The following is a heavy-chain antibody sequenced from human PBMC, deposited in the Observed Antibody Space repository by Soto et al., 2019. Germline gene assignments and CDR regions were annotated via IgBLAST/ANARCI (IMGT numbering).Heavy chain of an antibody. CDR2: ISGGGGTT. Sequence: GGSLRLSCAASGFTFNRYSMNWVRQAPGKGLEWVAAISGGGGTTYYGDSVEGRFTMSRDNSKNTLYLQMNSLRADDTAVYYCARGPRAPPPHDYGMDVWGQGTTVTVSS. CDR3: ARGPRAPPPHDYGMDV. J-gene: IGHJ6*02. V-gene: IGHV3-23*01. CDR1: GFTFNRYS.